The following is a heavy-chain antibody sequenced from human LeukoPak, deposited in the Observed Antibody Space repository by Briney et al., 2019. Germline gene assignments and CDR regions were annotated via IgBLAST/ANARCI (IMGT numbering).Heavy chain of an antibody. V-gene: IGHV4-59*08. CDR3: TGLHFAAAEEFDP. Sequence: SSETLPLTCTVSGGSINGHYWSWIRQSPGKGLEWIGYIYYNGNTNYNPSLKSRITISVDTSKNQFSLNLSSVTAADTAVYYCTGLHFAAAEEFDPWGQGTLVTVSS. CDR1: GGSINGHY. J-gene: IGHJ5*02. D-gene: IGHD6-13*01. CDR2: IYYNGNT.